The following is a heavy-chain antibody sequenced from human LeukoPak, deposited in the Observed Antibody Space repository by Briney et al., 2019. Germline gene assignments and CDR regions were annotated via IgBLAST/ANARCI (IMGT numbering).Heavy chain of an antibody. CDR3: ARGPYTYGRDAFDM. CDR2: INGDGSTT. V-gene: IGHV3-74*03. J-gene: IGHJ3*02. Sequence: GGSLRLSCVASGFTFTSHWMHWVRQVPGKGLVCVARINGDGSTTTYADSVKGRFTVSRDNAKTTVYLQMNSLRVEDTAVYYCARGPYTYGRDAFDMWGQGTMVTVVS. CDR1: GFTFTSHW. D-gene: IGHD3-10*01.